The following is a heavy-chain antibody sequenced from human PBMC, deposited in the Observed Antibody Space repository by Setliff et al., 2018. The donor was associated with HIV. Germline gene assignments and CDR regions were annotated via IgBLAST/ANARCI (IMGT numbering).Heavy chain of an antibody. CDR2: ISGSGGST. V-gene: IGHV3-23*01. CDR1: GFTFSSYA. J-gene: IGHJ5*02. D-gene: IGHD3-10*01. CDR3: AKDPRGSMVRGLINYFDP. Sequence: GSLRLSCAASGFTFSSYAMTWVRQAPGKGLEWVSAISGSGGSTYYADSVKGRFIISRDNSKNTLYLQMSSLRAQDTAIYYCAKDPRGSMVRGLINYFDPWGQGTLVTVSS.